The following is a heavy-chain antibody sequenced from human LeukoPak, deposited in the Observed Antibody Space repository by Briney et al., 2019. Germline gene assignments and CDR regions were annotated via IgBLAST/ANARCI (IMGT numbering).Heavy chain of an antibody. J-gene: IGHJ4*02. CDR3: ARGDGGYYDSSGYH. V-gene: IGHV1-2*02. CDR1: GYTFTDHF. CDR2: INPNSGGT. D-gene: IGHD3-22*01. Sequence: ASVKVSCKASGYTFTDHFLHWVRQAPGQGLEWMGWINPNSGGTNYAQKFQGRVTMTRDTSISTAYMELSRLRSDDTAVYYCARGDGGYYDSSGYHWGQGTLVTVSS.